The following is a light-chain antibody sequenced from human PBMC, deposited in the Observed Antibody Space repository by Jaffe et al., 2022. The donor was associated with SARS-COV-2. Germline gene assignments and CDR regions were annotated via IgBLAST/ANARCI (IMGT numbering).Light chain of an antibody. CDR2: GAS. CDR3: QQYNNWPPYT. J-gene: IGKJ2*01. V-gene: IGKV3-15*01. Sequence: ETVMTQSPATLSVSPGEGTTLSCRASQSVGSNLAWYQQKPGQAPRLLIYGASTRATGVPARFSGSGSGTEFTLTISSLQSEDVAVYYCQQYNNWPPYTFGQGTKLDLK. CDR1: QSVGSN.